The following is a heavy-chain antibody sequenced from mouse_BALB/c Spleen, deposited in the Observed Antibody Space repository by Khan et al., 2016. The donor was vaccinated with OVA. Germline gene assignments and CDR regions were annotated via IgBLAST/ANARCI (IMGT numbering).Heavy chain of an antibody. J-gene: IGHJ2*01. V-gene: IGHV3-2*02. CDR3: ARIHGGDFDY. CDR1: GYSITSDYA. D-gene: IGHD1-2*01. Sequence: EVQLQESGPGLVKPSQSLSLTCTVTGYSITSDYAWNWIRQFPGNKLEWMGYISYSGNTKYNPSLKSRISITRDTSKNQFFLQLNFVTIEDTATYYCARIHGGDFDYWGQGTTLTVSS. CDR2: ISYSGNT.